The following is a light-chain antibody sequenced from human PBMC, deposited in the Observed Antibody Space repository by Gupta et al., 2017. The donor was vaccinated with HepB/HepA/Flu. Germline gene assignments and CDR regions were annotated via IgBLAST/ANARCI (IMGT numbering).Light chain of an antibody. CDR1: QSISSY. J-gene: IGKJ2*01. Sequence: DIQMTQSPSSLSASVGDRVTITCRASQSISSYLNWYQQKPGKAPKLLIYGASSLQSAVPSRFSGSGSGTDFTLTISRLQPEDSASYYCQESYSNSYIFGQGTKLEIK. V-gene: IGKV1-39*01. CDR3: QESYSNSYI. CDR2: GAS.